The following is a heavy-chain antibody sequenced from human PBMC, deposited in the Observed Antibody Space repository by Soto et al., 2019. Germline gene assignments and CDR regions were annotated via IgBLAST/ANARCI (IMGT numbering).Heavy chain of an antibody. Sequence: SETLSLTCTVSGGSISSGDYYWSWIRQPPGKGLEWIGYIYYSGSTYYNPSLKSRVTISVDTSKNQFSLRLSSVTAADTAVYYCARKSSLAVRGLFKYHHYGMDVWGQGTTVPVSS. CDR3: ARKSSLAVRGLFKYHHYGMDV. J-gene: IGHJ6*02. CDR1: GGSISSGDYY. V-gene: IGHV4-30-4*01. CDR2: IYYSGST. D-gene: IGHD6-6*01.